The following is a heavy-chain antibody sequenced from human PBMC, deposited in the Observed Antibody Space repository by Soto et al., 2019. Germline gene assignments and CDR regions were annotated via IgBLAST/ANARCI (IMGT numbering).Heavy chain of an antibody. CDR3: ARVAETTREYSSSPGSYYYYGMDV. J-gene: IGHJ6*02. V-gene: IGHV4-4*07. Sequence: SETLSLTCTVSGGSISSYYWSWIRQPAGKGLEWIGRIYTSGSTNYNPSLRSRVTMSVDTPKNQFSLKLSSVTAADTAVYYCARVAETTREYSSSPGSYYYYGMDVWGQGTTVTVSS. CDR1: GGSISSYY. CDR2: IYTSGST. D-gene: IGHD6-6*01.